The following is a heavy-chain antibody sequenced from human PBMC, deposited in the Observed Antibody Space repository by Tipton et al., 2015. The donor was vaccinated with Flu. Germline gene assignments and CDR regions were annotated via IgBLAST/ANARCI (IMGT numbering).Heavy chain of an antibody. V-gene: IGHV4-61*02. J-gene: IGHJ5*02. CDR3: ARRCSGGSCYRDEYNWFDP. CDR2: IYTSGST. CDR1: GGSISSGSYY. D-gene: IGHD2-15*01. Sequence: TLSLTCTVTGGSISSGSYYWSWIRQTAGKGLEWIGRIYTSGSTNYNPSLKSRVTISVDTSKNQFSLKLSSVTAADTAVYYCARRCSGGSCYRDEYNWFDPWGQGTLVTVSS.